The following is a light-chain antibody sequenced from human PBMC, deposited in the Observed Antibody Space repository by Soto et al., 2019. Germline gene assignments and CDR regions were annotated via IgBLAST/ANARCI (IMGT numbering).Light chain of an antibody. Sequence: TQDLHSMPASLPVTATINYKSSQSSFYSSNINSYLAWYQQKPGLPPKFLIYYASTRETGVPDRFSGSESGTDFTLTISSLQAGDAAVYYCHQYYNNPSTFGQGTKVDIK. V-gene: IGKV4-1*01. J-gene: IGKJ1*01. CDR3: HQYYNNPST. CDR1: QSSFYSSNINSY. CDR2: YAS.